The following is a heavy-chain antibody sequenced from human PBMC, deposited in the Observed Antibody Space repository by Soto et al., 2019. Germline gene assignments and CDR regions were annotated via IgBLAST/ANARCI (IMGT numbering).Heavy chain of an antibody. CDR2: ISWNSGSL. CDR3: AKGVGYDYYYGMDD. Sequence: EVQLVESGGGLVQPGRSLRLSCAASGFIFDDYAMHWVRQAPGKGLEWVSGISWNSGSLGYADFVKGRFTISRDNAKNPLYLQMNSLRAEDTALYYCAKGVGYDYYYGMDDWGQGTTVTVSS. D-gene: IGHD3-16*01. V-gene: IGHV3-9*01. CDR1: GFIFDDYA. J-gene: IGHJ6*02.